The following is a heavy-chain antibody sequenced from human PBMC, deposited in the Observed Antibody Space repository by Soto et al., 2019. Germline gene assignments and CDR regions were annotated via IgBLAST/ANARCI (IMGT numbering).Heavy chain of an antibody. CDR1: SGSISSGGYY. CDR2: IYYSGST. V-gene: IGHV4-31*03. CDR3: ARERRLIATKIVDY. D-gene: IGHD3-22*01. Sequence: SETLSLTCTVSSGSISSGGYYWSWIRQHPGKGLEWIGYIYYSGSTYYNPSLKSRVTISVDTSKNQFSLKLSSVTAADTAVYYCARERRLIATKIVDYWGQGTLVTVSS. J-gene: IGHJ4*02.